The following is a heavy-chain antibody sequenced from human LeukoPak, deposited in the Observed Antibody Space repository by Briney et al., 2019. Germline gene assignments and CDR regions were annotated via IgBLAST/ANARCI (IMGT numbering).Heavy chain of an antibody. D-gene: IGHD3-22*01. CDR1: GYIFSSYW. V-gene: IGHV5-51*01. Sequence: GESLKISCKGSGYIFSSYWIGWARQMPGKGLEWLGIIYPGVSDTRYSPPFQGQVTISADKSISTAYVQWNSLRASDTAMYYCARHQYYYDTRAYYIDYWGQGTLVTV. CDR3: ARHQYYYDTRAYYIDY. J-gene: IGHJ4*02. CDR2: IYPGVSDT.